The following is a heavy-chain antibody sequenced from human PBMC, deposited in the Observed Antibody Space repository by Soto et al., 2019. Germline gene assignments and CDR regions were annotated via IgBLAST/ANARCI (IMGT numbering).Heavy chain of an antibody. V-gene: IGHV4-30-4*01. CDR1: GGSISSGDYY. CDR2: IYYSGST. J-gene: IGHJ5*02. D-gene: IGHD3-22*01. CDR3: ARETYYYDSSGRISWFDP. Sequence: PSETLSLTCTVSGGSISSGDYYWSWIRQPPGKGLEWIGYIYYSGSTYYNPSLKSRVTISVDTSKNQFSLKLSSVTAADTAVYYRARETYYYDSSGRISWFDPWGQGTLVTVPQ.